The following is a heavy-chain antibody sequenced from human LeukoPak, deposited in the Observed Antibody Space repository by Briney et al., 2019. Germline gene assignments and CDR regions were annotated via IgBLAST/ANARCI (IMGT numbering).Heavy chain of an antibody. V-gene: IGHV4-38-2*01. D-gene: IGHD1-26*01. CDR1: GYSISSGYY. CDR2: IYHSGST. Sequence: SETLSLTSAVYGYSISSGYYWGWIRQPPGKGLEWIGSIYHSGSTYYNPSLKSRVTISVDTPKNQFSLKLSSVTAADTAVYYCARIYSGKGEIDYWGQGTLVTVSS. CDR3: ARIYSGKGEIDY. J-gene: IGHJ4*02.